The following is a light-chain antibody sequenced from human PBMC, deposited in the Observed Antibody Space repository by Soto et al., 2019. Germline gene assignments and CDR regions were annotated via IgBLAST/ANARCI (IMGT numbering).Light chain of an antibody. Sequence: DIQVTQSPSSVSASVGDRVTFTCRASQSVSRGLAWYQQKPGQAPKLLIYDATVLQPWVPSRFSGGGSGTEFTLTITSLQPEDFATYYCQQYNSYSRTFGQGTKVDIK. CDR2: DAT. CDR3: QQYNSYSRT. J-gene: IGKJ1*01. V-gene: IGKV1-5*01. CDR1: QSVSRG.